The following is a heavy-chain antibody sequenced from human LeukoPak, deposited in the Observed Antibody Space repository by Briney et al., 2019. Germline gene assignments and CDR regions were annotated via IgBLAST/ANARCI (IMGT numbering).Heavy chain of an antibody. CDR3: ARDRGYKSFDY. CDR1: GFTLSGAW. J-gene: IGHJ4*02. Sequence: RGCLSLSCAASGFTLSGAWMSWVGGAPGHGVEWGANIKEAGRQRNHVDSVKGRFTISRDNAMTSVFLQMISLRAEDTAVYYCARDRGYKSFDYWGQGTLVTVSS. D-gene: IGHD1-14*01. V-gene: IGHV3-7*01. CDR2: IKEAGRQR.